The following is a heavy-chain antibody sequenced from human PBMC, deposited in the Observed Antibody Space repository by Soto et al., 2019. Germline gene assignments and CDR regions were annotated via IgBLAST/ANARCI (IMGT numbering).Heavy chain of an antibody. D-gene: IGHD3-10*01. CDR2: FDPEDGET. CDR1: GYTLTELS. J-gene: IGHJ2*01. Sequence: QVQLVQSGAEVKKPGASVKVSCKVSGYTLTELSMHWVRQAPGKGLEWMGGFDPEDGETLYAQKFQGRVTMNEDTATDTAYMELSSLRSEDTAVYYCATLTPGGDRYFDLWGRGTLVTVSS. V-gene: IGHV1-24*01. CDR3: ATLTPGGDRYFDL.